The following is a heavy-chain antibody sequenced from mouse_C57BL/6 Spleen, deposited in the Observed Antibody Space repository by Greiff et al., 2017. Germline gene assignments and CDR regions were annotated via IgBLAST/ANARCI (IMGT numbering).Heavy chain of an antibody. CDR1: GYAFSSYW. CDR3: ARWHHYYGSSYWYFDV. D-gene: IGHD1-1*01. J-gene: IGHJ1*03. CDR2: IYPGDGDT. V-gene: IGHV1-80*01. Sequence: VQLQQSGAELVKPGASVKISCKASGYAFSSYWMNWVKQRPGKGLEWIGQIYPGDGDTNYNGKFKGKATLTADKSSSTAYMQLSSLTSEDSAVYFCARWHHYYGSSYWYFDVWGTGTTVTVSS.